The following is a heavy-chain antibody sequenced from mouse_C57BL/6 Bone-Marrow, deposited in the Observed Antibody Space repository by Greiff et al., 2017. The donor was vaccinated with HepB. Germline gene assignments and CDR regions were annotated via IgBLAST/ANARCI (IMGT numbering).Heavy chain of an antibody. Sequence: QVTLKESGAELVRPGASVKLSCKASGYTFTDYYINWVKQRPGQGLEWIARIYPGSGNTYYNEKFKGKATLTAEKSSSTAYMQLSSLTSEDSAVYFCARADCYGSSYGVWGTGTTVTVSS. D-gene: IGHD1-1*01. J-gene: IGHJ1*03. V-gene: IGHV1-76*01. CDR2: IYPGSGNT. CDR3: ARADCYGSSYGV. CDR1: GYTFTDYY.